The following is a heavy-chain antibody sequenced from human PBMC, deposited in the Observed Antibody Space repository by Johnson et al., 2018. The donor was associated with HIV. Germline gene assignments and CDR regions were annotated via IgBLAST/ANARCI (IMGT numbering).Heavy chain of an antibody. Sequence: QVQLVESGGGVVQPGRSLRLSCAASGFTFSSMHWDRQAPGKGLEWVAVISYDGLNKYYADSVKGRFTISRDNYKTTLYLQLNSLRADDTAVYYCARKREETIAALGDAFDIWGQGTMVTVSS. CDR1: GFTFSS. CDR2: ISYDGLNK. V-gene: IGHV3-30*04. D-gene: IGHD6-6*01. J-gene: IGHJ3*02. CDR3: ARKREETIAALGDAFDI.